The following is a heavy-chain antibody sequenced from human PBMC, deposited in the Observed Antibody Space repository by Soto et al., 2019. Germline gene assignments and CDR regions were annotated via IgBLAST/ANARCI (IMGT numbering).Heavy chain of an antibody. J-gene: IGHJ4*02. CDR1: GFTFSSHA. V-gene: IGHV3-23*01. CDR3: AKVSSGWYAGFFDL. D-gene: IGHD6-13*01. Sequence: EVPLLESGGGLVQPGGSLRLSCTASGFTFSSHAMTWVRQAPGKGLEWVSGLSDSGGSTYYADSMKGRFTISRDNSMNTLYLQMYTLRAEDTAVYYCAKVSSGWYAGFFDLWGQGTLVTVSS. CDR2: LSDSGGST.